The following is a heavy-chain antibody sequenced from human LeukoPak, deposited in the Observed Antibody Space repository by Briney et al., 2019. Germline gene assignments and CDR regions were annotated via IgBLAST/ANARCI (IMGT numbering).Heavy chain of an antibody. V-gene: IGHV4-59*01. D-gene: IGHD1-26*01. CDR2: IYYSGST. Sequence: SETLSLTCTVSGGSINSYYWSWIRQPPGKGLEWIGYIYYSGSTHYNPSLKSRVTISVDTSKNQFSLKLSSVTAADTAVYYCARIGIKYSTSGWWFDPWGQGTLVTVSS. J-gene: IGHJ5*02. CDR3: ARIGIKYSTSGWWFDP. CDR1: GGSINSYY.